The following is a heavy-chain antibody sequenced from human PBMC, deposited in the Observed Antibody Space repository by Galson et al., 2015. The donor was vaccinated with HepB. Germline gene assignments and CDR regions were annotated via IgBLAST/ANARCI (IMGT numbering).Heavy chain of an antibody. CDR1: GFTFSSYG. D-gene: IGHD3-3*01. CDR3: AKGVDYDFWSGYGH. Sequence: SLRLSCAASGFTFSSYGMHWARQAPGKGLEWVAVISYDGSNKYYADSVKGRFTISRDNSKNTLYLQMNSLRAEDTAVYYCAKGVDYDFWSGYGHWGQGTLVTVSS. J-gene: IGHJ4*02. V-gene: IGHV3-30*18. CDR2: ISYDGSNK.